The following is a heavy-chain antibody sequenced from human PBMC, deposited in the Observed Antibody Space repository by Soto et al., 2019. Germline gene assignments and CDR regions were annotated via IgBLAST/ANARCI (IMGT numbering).Heavy chain of an antibody. V-gene: IGHV3-30-3*01. CDR1: GFTFSSYA. CDR2: ISYDGSNK. D-gene: IGHD2-2*01. CDR3: AGGGYCTSTSCYLNWFDP. Sequence: QVQLVESGGGVVQPGRSLRLSCAASGFTFSSYAMHWVRQAPGKGLEWVAVISYDGSNKYYADSVKGRFTISRDNPKNPLYLQMNSLRAEDMAVYYCAGGGYCTSTSCYLNWFDPWGQGTLVSVSS. J-gene: IGHJ5*02.